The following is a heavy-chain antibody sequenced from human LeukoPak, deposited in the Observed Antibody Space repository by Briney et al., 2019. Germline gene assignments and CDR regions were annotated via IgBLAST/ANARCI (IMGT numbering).Heavy chain of an antibody. V-gene: IGHV3-30-3*01. CDR2: ISYDGSNK. J-gene: IGHJ6*02. CDR1: GFTFSSYA. CDR3: ARDSRDILRFLEWPENRNYYGMDV. D-gene: IGHD3-3*01. Sequence: SGGSLRLSGAASGFTFSSYAMHWVRQAPGKGLEWVAVISYDGSNKYYADSVKGRFTISRDNSKNTLYLQMNSLRAEDTAVYYCARDSRDILRFLEWPENRNYYGMDVWGQGTTVTVSS.